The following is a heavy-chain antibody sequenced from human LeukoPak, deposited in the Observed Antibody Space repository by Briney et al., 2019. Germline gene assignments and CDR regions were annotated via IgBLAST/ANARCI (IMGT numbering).Heavy chain of an antibody. CDR3: ARDRERYSSSWAEYFQH. D-gene: IGHD6-13*01. CDR2: ISSSSSYT. V-gene: IGHV3-11*06. CDR1: GFTFSDYY. J-gene: IGHJ1*01. Sequence: GGSLRLSCAASGFTFSDYYMSWIRQDPGKGLEWVSYISSSSSYTNYADSVKGRFTISRDNAKNSLYLQMNSLRAEDTAVYYCARDRERYSSSWAEYFQHWGQGTLVTVSS.